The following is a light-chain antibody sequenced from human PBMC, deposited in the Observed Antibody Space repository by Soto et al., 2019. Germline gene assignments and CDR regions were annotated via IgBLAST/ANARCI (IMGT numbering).Light chain of an antibody. J-gene: IGKJ1*01. V-gene: IGKV3-11*01. CDR3: QQRGNWQWT. CDR1: QSVSSY. CDR2: DAS. Sequence: EIVLTQSPATLSLSPGERATLSCRASQSVSSYLAWNQQKPGQAPRLLIYDASNRATGIPARFSGSGSATDFHLTISSLEPEYMAAYYRQQRGNWQWTSRKGTKVEIK.